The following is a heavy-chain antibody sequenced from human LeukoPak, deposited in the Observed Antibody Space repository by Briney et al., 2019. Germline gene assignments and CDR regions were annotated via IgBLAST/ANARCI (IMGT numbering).Heavy chain of an antibody. Sequence: SDTLSLTCDVSGYAMTSSNWWGWIRQPPGEVLEWIGYIYYSGNTDYNPSLKSRVTMSIHTSNNQFSLKLTSVSALDTAVYYCVGGGSYYWAPDYWGQGTLVTVSS. V-gene: IGHV4-28*06. CDR3: VGGGSYYWAPDY. CDR1: GYAMTSSNW. CDR2: IYYSGNT. D-gene: IGHD3-10*01. J-gene: IGHJ4*02.